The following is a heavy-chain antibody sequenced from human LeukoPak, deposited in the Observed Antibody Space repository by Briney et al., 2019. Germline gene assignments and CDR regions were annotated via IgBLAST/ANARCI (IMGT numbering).Heavy chain of an antibody. J-gene: IGHJ5*02. CDR3: ARDRRAKYYDHNWFDP. D-gene: IGHD3-22*01. Sequence: ASVKVSCKASGYTFTGYYIHWVRQAPGQGLEWMGWISAYNGNTNYAQKLQGRVTMTTDTSTSTAYMELRSLRSDDTAVYYCARDRRAKYYDHNWFDPWGQGTLVTVSS. CDR1: GYTFTGYY. CDR2: ISAYNGNT. V-gene: IGHV1-18*04.